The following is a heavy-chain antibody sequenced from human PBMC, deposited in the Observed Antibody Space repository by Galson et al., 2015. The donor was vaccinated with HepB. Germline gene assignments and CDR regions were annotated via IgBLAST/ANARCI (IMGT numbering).Heavy chain of an antibody. J-gene: IGHJ1*01. V-gene: IGHV3-21*01. CDR1: GFTFSSYS. Sequence: SLRLSCAASGFTFSSYSMNWVRQAPGKGLEWVSSISSSSSYIYYADSVKGRFTISRDNAKNSLYLQMNSLRAEDTAVYYCARGYRFGELPKYFQHWGQGTLVTVSS. CDR2: ISSSSSYI. CDR3: ARGYRFGELPKYFQH. D-gene: IGHD3-10*01.